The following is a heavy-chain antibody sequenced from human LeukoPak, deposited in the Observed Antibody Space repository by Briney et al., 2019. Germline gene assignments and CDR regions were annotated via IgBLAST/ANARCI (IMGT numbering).Heavy chain of an antibody. Sequence: PSETLSLTCTVSGGSISSSYWSWIRQPPGKGLEWIGYIYYSGSANYNPSLKSRVTISVDTSKNQFSLKLSSVSAADTAVYYCASLGYCNSGSCYAGRAFDYWGQGTLVTVSS. CDR2: IYYSGSA. J-gene: IGHJ4*02. D-gene: IGHD2-2*01. CDR1: GGSISSSY. CDR3: ASLGYCNSGSCYAGRAFDY. V-gene: IGHV4-59*01.